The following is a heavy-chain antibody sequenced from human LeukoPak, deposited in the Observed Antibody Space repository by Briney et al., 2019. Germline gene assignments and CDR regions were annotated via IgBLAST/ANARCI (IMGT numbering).Heavy chain of an antibody. V-gene: IGHV3-9*01. J-gene: IGHJ3*02. CDR3: AKAYGSLGYSYGLDAFDI. CDR2: ISWNSGSI. Sequence: PGRSLRPSCAASGFTFDDYAMHWVRQAPGKGLEWVSGISWNSGSIGYADSVKGRFTISRDNAKNSLYLQMNSLRAEDTALYYCAKAYGSLGYSYGLDAFDIWGQGTMVTVSS. CDR1: GFTFDDYA. D-gene: IGHD5-18*01.